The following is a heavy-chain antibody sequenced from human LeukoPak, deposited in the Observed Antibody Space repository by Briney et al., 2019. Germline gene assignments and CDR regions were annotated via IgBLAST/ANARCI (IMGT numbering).Heavy chain of an antibody. V-gene: IGHV1-2*02. CDR2: INPNSGGT. D-gene: IGHD2-21*02. CDR3: ARMALDGGDSIGFDS. CDR1: GYTFTGYY. J-gene: IGHJ5*01. Sequence: ASVKVSCKASGYTFTGYYMHWVRQALGQGLEWMGWINPNSGGTNYAQKFQGRVTMTRDRSINTAYMELSRLTSDDTAVYYCARMALDGGDSIGFDSWGQGTLVTVSS.